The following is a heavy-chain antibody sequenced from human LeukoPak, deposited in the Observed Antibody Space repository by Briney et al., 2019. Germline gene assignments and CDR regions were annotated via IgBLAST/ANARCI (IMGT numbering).Heavy chain of an antibody. CDR1: GGSISSYY. CDR3: AREYSSGWYNLRLWYFDL. D-gene: IGHD6-19*01. CDR2: IYYSGST. J-gene: IGHJ2*01. Sequence: SETLSLTCTVSGGSISSYYWSWIRQPPGKGLEWIGYIYYSGSTNYNPSLKSRVTISVDTSKNQFSLKLSSVTAADTAVYYCAREYSSGWYNLRLWYFDLWGRGTLVTVSS. V-gene: IGHV4-59*12.